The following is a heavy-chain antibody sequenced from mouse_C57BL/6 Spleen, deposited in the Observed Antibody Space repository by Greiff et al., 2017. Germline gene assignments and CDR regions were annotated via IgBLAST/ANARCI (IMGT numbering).Heavy chain of an antibody. J-gene: IGHJ3*01. CDR1: GFSLSTSGMG. V-gene: IGHV8-12*01. CDR2: IYWDDDK. CDR3: ARRAEGDGDWFAY. D-gene: IGHD3-3*01. Sequence: QGTLKESGPGLLQSSQTLSLTCSFSGFSLSTSGMGVSWIRQPSGKGLEWLAHIYWDDDKRYNPSLKSRLTISKDTSRNQVFLKITSVDTADTATYYCARRAEGDGDWFAYWGQGTLVTVSA.